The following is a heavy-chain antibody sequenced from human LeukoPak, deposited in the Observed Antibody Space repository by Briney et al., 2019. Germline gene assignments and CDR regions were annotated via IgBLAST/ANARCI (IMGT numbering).Heavy chain of an antibody. V-gene: IGHV4-61*02. CDR3: AREGIGYYYDSSGYYLGVPGGFDY. D-gene: IGHD3-22*01. J-gene: IGHJ4*02. CDR2: IYYSGST. Sequence: SQTLSLTCTVSGGSISSGSYYWSWIPQPAGKGREWLGSIYYSGSTNYNPSLKSRVTISVDTSKIQFSPKLSSVTAADTAVYYCAREGIGYYYDSSGYYLGVPGGFDYGGQGTLVTVSS. CDR1: GGSISSGSYY.